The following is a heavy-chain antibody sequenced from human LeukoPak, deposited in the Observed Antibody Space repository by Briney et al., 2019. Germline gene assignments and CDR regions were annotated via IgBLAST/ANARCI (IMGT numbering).Heavy chain of an antibody. J-gene: IGHJ3*02. CDR1: GFTFSSYA. CDR3: ARVAPGYDAFDI. CDR2: ISYDGSNK. V-gene: IGHV3-30-3*01. D-gene: IGHD3-22*01. Sequence: PGGSLRLSCAASGFTFSSYAMHWVRQAPGKGLEWAAVISYDGSNKYYADSVKGRFTISRDNSKNTLYLQMNSLRAEDTAVYYCARVAPGYDAFDIWGQGTMVTVSS.